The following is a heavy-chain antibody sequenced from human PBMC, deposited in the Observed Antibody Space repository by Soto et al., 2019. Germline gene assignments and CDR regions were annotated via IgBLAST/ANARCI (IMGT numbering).Heavy chain of an antibody. Sequence: TGGSLRLSCAASGFTFSSYSMNWVRQAPGKGLEWVSSISSSSSYIYYADSVKGRFTISRDNAKNSLYLQMNSLRAEDTAVYYCSRGLPPDQLQLWLTPVFSAFDIWGQGTMVTVSS. D-gene: IGHD5-18*01. CDR1: GFTFSSYS. CDR3: SRGLPPDQLQLWLTPVFSAFDI. CDR2: ISSSSSYI. V-gene: IGHV3-21*01. J-gene: IGHJ3*02.